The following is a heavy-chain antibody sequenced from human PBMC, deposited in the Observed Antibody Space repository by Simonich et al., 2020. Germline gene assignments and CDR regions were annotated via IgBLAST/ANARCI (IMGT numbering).Heavy chain of an antibody. D-gene: IGHD5-12*01. Sequence: QVQLQESGPGLVKPSETLSLTCTVSGGSISSYYWSWIRQPPGKGLEWIGYIYYSGSTNYNPSLKSRVTISGDPSKNQFSLKLSSVTAADTAVYYCARHDRWLQFYFDYWGQGTLVTVSS. CDR3: ARHDRWLQFYFDY. V-gene: IGHV4-59*08. J-gene: IGHJ4*02. CDR2: IYYSGST. CDR1: GGSISSYY.